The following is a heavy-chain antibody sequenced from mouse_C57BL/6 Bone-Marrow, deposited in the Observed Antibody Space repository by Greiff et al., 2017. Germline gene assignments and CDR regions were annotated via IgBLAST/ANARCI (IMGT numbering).Heavy chain of an antibody. CDR2: ISGGGGNT. CDR3: ASEVGYYVWFAY. CDR1: GFTFSSYT. V-gene: IGHV5-9*01. Sequence: EVQLVESGGGLVKPGGSLKLSCAASGFTFSSYTMSWVRQTPEKRLEWVATISGGGGNTYYPDSVKGRFTIARDNAKNTLYLQMSSLRSEDTALYYCASEVGYYVWFAYWGQGTLVTVSA. J-gene: IGHJ3*01. D-gene: IGHD2-3*01.